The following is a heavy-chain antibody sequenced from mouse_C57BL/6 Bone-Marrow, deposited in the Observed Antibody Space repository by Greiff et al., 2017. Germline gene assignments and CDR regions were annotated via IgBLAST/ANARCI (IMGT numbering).Heavy chain of an antibody. V-gene: IGHV1-81*01. CDR2: IYPRSGNT. Sequence: QVQLKQSGAELARPGASVKLSCKASGYTFTSYGISWVKQRTGQGLEWIGEIYPRSGNTYYNEKFKGKATMTADKSSRTAYMELRSLTSEDSAVYVCARWGLPWFSYWGQGTLVIVSA. CDR3: ARWGLPWFSY. J-gene: IGHJ3*01. D-gene: IGHD3-3*01. CDR1: GYTFTSYG.